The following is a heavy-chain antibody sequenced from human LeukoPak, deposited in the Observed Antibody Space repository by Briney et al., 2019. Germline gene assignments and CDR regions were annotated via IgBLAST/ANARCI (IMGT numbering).Heavy chain of an antibody. CDR2: IYYSGST. Sequence: SETLSLTCAVYGGSFSGYYWSWIRQPPGEGLEWIGYIYYSGSTNYNPSLKSRVTLSLDTSKNQFSLRLSSVTAADTAVYYCARHLMVRGLIIWGQGTLVTVSS. J-gene: IGHJ4*02. V-gene: IGHV4-59*08. CDR3: ARHLMVRGLII. CDR1: GGSFSGYY. D-gene: IGHD3-10*01.